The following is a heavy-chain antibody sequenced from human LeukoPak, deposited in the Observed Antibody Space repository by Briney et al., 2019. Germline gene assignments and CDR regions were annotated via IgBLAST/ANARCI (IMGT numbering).Heavy chain of an antibody. CDR3: ARDGSDGMDV. J-gene: IGHJ6*02. CDR2: ISWNTGNI. V-gene: IGHV3-9*01. CDR1: GFTFDNYA. Sequence: GGSLRLSCAAAGFTFDNYAMHWVRQAPGKGLEWVSRISWNTGNIDYADSVKGRFTISRDNAKNSLYLQMNSLRAEDTALYYCARDGSDGMDVWGQGTTVTVSS.